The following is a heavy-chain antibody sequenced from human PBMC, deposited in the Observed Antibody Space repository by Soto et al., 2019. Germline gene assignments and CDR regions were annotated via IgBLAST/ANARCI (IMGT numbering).Heavy chain of an antibody. CDR2: ISYDGSNK. Sequence: QVQLVESGGGVVQPGRSLRLSCAASGFTFSSYAMHWVRQAPGKGLEWVAVISYDGSNKYYADSVKGRFTISRDNSKNTLYLQMNSLRAEDTAVYYCARAPYVPPLARPAEAGLDYWGQGTLVTVSS. D-gene: IGHD6-19*01. CDR3: ARAPYVPPLARPAEAGLDY. J-gene: IGHJ4*02. CDR1: GFTFSSYA. V-gene: IGHV3-30-3*01.